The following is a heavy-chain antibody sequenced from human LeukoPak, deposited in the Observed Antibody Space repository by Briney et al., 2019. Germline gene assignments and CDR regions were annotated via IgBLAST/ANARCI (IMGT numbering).Heavy chain of an antibody. CDR1: GGSISSYY. J-gene: IGHJ4*02. CDR2: IYYSGST. CDR3: ASGFYGAYYFDY. V-gene: IGHV4-59*01. D-gene: IGHD4-17*01. Sequence: SETLSLTCTVSGGSISSYYWSWIRQPPGKGLEWIGYIYYSGSTNYNPSLKSRVTISVDTSKNQFSLKLSSVTAADTAVYYCASGFYGAYYFDYWGRGTLVTVSS.